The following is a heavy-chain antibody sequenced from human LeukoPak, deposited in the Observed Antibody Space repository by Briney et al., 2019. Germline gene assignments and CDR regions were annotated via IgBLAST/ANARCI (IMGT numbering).Heavy chain of an antibody. CDR2: IIPIFGTA. CDR1: GGTFSSYA. V-gene: IGHV1-69*06. D-gene: IGHD3-10*01. J-gene: IGHJ4*02. CDR3: ARVGSGSYYFDY. Sequence: ASVKVSCKASGGTFSSYAISWVRQATGQGLEWMGGIIPIFGTANYAQKFQGRVTITADKSTSTAYMELSSLRSEDTAVYYCARVGSGSYYFDYWGQGTLVTVSS.